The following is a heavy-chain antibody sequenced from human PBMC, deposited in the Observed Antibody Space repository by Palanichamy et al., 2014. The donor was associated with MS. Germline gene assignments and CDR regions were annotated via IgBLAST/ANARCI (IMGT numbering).Heavy chain of an antibody. CDR1: GYTFTSYA. CDR2: INAGNGNT. V-gene: IGHV1-3*01. D-gene: IGHD3-9*01. J-gene: IGHJ6*02. CDR3: ARDLVTENYYYYYYGMDV. Sequence: QVQLVQSGAEVKKPGASVKVSCKASGYTFTSYAMHWVRQAPGQRLEWMGWINAGNGNTKYSQKFQGRVTITRDTSASTAYMELSSLRSEDTAVYYCARDLVTENYYYYYYGMDVWGQGTTVTVSS.